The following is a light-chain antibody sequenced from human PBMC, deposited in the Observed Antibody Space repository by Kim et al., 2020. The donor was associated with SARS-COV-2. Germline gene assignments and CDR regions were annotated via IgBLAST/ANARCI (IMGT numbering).Light chain of an antibody. V-gene: IGKV3-20*01. Sequence: EIVLTQSPGTLSLSPGERATLSCRASQRVSSDYLTWYQQQVGQAPRLLISGAYSRAAGIPDRFRGSGSGTDFTLTISRLEPEDFAVYYCQLYDTSASLTFGGGTKVEI. CDR2: GAY. J-gene: IGKJ4*01. CDR1: QRVSSDY. CDR3: QLYDTSASLT.